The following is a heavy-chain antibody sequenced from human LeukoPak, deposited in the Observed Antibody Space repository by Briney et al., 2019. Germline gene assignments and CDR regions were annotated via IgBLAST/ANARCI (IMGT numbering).Heavy chain of an antibody. J-gene: IGHJ4*02. CDR1: GFTFSSYA. Sequence: GGSLRLSCAASGFTFSSYAMSWVRQAPGKGLEWVSSINFRGSTTYYADSVKGRFTISRDNSKNTLYLQMNSLRAEDAAVYYCAKGEQGVDYWGQGTLVTVSS. CDR2: INFRGSTT. CDR3: AKGEQGVDY. D-gene: IGHD1/OR15-1a*01. V-gene: IGHV3-23*01.